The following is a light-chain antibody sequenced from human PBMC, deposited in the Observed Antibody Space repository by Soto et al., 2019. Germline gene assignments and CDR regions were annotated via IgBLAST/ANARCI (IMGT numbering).Light chain of an antibody. Sequence: DIQMTQSPSSLSPSVGDRVTITSRASQGINHYLAVFQQKPGKVPKLLSDATSTLQYRFPSQFSGSGFGTDFTLTISSLRPEDVATDNCQKHNSAQLFFGPGTQVHIK. V-gene: IGKV1-27*01. CDR2: ATS. J-gene: IGKJ3*01. CDR1: QGINHY. CDR3: QKHNSAQLF.